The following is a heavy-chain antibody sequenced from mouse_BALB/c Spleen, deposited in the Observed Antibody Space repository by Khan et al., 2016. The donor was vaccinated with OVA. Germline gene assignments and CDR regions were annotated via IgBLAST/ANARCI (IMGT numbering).Heavy chain of an antibody. CDR3: ARVYGGNFDY. V-gene: IGHV3-2*02. J-gene: IGHJ2*02. Sequence: EVKLLESGPGLVKPSQSLSLTCTVTGYSITSDYAWNWIRQFPGNKLEWMGFISYSGNTKYNPSFKSRFSITRDTSKNQFFLQLNSVTTEDTATYYCARVYGGNFDYWGQGTSLTVSS. D-gene: IGHD1-1*02. CDR1: GYSITSDYA. CDR2: ISYSGNT.